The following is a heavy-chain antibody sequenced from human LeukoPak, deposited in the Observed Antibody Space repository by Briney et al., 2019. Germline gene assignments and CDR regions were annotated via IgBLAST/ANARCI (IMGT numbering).Heavy chain of an antibody. D-gene: IGHD3-10*01. J-gene: IGHJ4*02. CDR1: GGSFSGYY. CDR3: ARTYGSGIDY. CDR2: INHSGST. Sequence: PSETLSLTCAVYGGSFSGYYWSWIRQPPGKGLEWIGEINHSGSTNYNPSLKSRVTISVDTSKNQFSLKLSSVTAADTAVYYCARTYGSGIDYWGQGTLVTVSS. V-gene: IGHV4-34*01.